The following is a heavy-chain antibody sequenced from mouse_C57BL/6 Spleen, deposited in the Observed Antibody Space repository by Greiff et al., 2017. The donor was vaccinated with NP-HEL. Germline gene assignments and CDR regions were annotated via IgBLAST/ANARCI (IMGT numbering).Heavy chain of an antibody. CDR2: IDPSDSYT. CDR1: GYTFTSYW. D-gene: IGHD1-1*01. V-gene: IGHV1-50*01. CDR3: ARDYGSSLFAY. J-gene: IGHJ3*01. Sequence: QVQLQQPGAELVKPGASVKLSCKASGYTFTSYWMQWVKQRPGQGLEWIGEIDPSDSYTNYNQKFKGKATLTVDTSSGTAYMQLSSLTSEDSAVYYCARDYGSSLFAYWGQGTLVTVSA.